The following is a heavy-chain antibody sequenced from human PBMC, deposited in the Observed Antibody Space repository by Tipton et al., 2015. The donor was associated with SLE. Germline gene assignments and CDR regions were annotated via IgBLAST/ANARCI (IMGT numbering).Heavy chain of an antibody. V-gene: IGHV1-69*09. CDR1: GGTFSSYT. D-gene: IGHD1-1*01. CDR2: IIPILGIA. J-gene: IGHJ3*02. CDR3: ASLEVRDVFDI. Sequence: QVQLVQSGAEVKKPGSSVKVSCKASGGTFSSYTISWVRQAPGQGLEWMGRIIPILGIANYAQKFQGRVTITADKSTSTAYMELSSLRSEDTAVYYCASLEVRDVFDIWGQGTMVTVSS.